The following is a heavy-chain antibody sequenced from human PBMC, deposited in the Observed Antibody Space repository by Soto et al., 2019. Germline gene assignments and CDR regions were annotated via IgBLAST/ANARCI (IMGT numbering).Heavy chain of an antibody. CDR2: ITYDGSFQ. Sequence: GGSLRLSCQASGFNFDNYGMHWVRQAPGKGLEWVAVITYDGSFQYYADSVRGRFTISRDNSKNTLFLHLNTLKPEDTAVYHCAKDRVGGTFYTPLGFWGQGTLVTVSS. CDR1: GFNFDNYG. J-gene: IGHJ4*02. CDR3: AKDRVGGTFYTPLGF. D-gene: IGHD1-7*01. V-gene: IGHV3-30*18.